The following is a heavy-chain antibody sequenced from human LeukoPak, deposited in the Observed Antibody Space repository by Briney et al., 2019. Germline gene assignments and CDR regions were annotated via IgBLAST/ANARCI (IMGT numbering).Heavy chain of an antibody. D-gene: IGHD6-13*01. V-gene: IGHV1-8*01. CDR1: GYTFTSYD. J-gene: IGHJ2*01. CDR2: MNPNSGNT. CDR3: ARTYSRYWYFDL. Sequence: ASVKVSCKASGYTFTSYDINWARQATGQGLEWMGWMNPNSGNTGYAQKFQGRVTMTRNTSISTAYMELSSLRSEDTAVYYCARTYSRYWYFDLWGRGTLVTVSS.